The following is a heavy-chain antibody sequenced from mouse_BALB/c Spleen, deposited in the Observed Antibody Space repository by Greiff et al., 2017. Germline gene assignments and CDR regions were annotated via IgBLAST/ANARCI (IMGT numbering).Heavy chain of an antibody. CDR2: IYPGGGYT. Sequence: QVQLQQSGAELVRPGTSVKISCKASGYTFTNYWLGWVKQRPGHGLEWIGDIYPGGGYTNYNEKFKGKATLTADTSSSTAYMQLSSLTSEDSAVYFCARSYRYDECAMDYWGQGTSVTVSS. CDR1: GYTFTNYW. J-gene: IGHJ4*01. CDR3: ARSYRYDECAMDY. D-gene: IGHD2-14*01. V-gene: IGHV1-63*02.